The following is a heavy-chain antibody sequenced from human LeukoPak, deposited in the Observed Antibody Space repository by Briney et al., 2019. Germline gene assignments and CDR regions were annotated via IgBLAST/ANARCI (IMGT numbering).Heavy chain of an antibody. CDR1: GYTFIAYY. D-gene: IGHD6-19*01. CDR3: ARGHPSATGYSSGWYFHY. CDR2: INPSADST. V-gene: IGHV1-46*01. J-gene: IGHJ4*02. Sequence: ASVKVSCKASGYTFIAYYIHWVRQAPGQGLEWMGIINPSADSTNYAQKFQGRVTMTRDMSTSTVYMDLSSLTSEDTAVYYCARGHPSATGYSSGWYFHYWGQGTLVTVSS.